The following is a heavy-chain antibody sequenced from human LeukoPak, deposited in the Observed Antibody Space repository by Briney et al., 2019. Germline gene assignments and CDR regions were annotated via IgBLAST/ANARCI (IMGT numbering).Heavy chain of an antibody. CDR1: GFTFDDYT. V-gene: IGHV3-43*01. J-gene: IGHJ4*02. CDR3: AKSMGSSSFAYFDY. CDR2: ISWDGGST. Sequence: GGSLRLSCAASGFTFDDYTMHWVRHAPGKGLEWVSLISWDGGSTYYADSVKGRFTISRDNSKNSLYLQMNSLRTEDTALYYCAKSMGSSSFAYFDYWGQGTLVTVSS. D-gene: IGHD6-6*01.